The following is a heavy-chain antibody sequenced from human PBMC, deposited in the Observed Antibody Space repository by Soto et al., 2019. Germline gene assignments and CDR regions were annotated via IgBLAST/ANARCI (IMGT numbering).Heavy chain of an antibody. D-gene: IGHD3-10*01. J-gene: IGHJ5*02. V-gene: IGHV3-30-3*01. CDR2: ISYDGSNK. Sequence: QVQLVESGGGVVQPGRSLRLSCAASGFTFSSYAMHWVHQAPGKGLEWVAVISYDGSNKYYADSVKGRFTISRDNSKNTLYLQMNSLRAEDTAVYYCARDRYYYGSGRPHGGWFDPWGQGTLVTVSS. CDR1: GFTFSSYA. CDR3: ARDRYYYGSGRPHGGWFDP.